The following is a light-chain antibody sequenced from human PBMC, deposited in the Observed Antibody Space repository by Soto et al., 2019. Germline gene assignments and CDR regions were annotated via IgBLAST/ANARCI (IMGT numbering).Light chain of an antibody. CDR2: NNN. J-gene: IGLJ3*02. Sequence: QPVLTQPPSVSGAPGQRVTISCTGSSSNIGAGYHVHWYQQLPGTAPKLLIYNNNNRPSGVPGRFSGSKSGTSASLAITGLQTDDEADYYCQSFDSSLSVVFGGGTKLTVL. CDR1: SSNIGAGYH. V-gene: IGLV1-40*01. CDR3: QSFDSSLSVV.